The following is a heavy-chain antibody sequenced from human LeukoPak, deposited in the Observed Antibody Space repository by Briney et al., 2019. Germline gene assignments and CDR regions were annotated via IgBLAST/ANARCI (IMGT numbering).Heavy chain of an antibody. J-gene: IGHJ3*02. V-gene: IGHV3-7*01. D-gene: IGHD6-6*01. CDR1: GFTFSGHW. Sequence: GGSLRLSCAASGFTFSGHWMSWVRQAPGKGLEWVASIRQDGSEKHYVDSVEGRFTISRDNAKNSLHLQMNSLRAEDTAVYYCAKGSSRPPNAFDMWGQGTLVTVSS. CDR2: IRQDGSEK. CDR3: AKGSSRPPNAFDM.